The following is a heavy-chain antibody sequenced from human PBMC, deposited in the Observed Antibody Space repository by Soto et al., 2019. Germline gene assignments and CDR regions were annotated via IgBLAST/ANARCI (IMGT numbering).Heavy chain of an antibody. CDR1: GCTFSSYA. D-gene: IGHD3-10*01. V-gene: IGHV1-69*13. Sequence: GASVKVSCKASGCTFSSYAISWVRQAPGQGLEWMGGIIPIFGTANYAQKFQGRVTTTADESTSTAYMELSSLRSEDTAVYYCARGPNYYGSGSYYFDYWGQGTLVTVSS. J-gene: IGHJ4*02. CDR3: ARGPNYYGSGSYYFDY. CDR2: IIPIFGTA.